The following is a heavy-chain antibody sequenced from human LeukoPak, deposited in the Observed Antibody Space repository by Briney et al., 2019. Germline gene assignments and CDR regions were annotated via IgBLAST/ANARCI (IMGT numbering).Heavy chain of an antibody. CDR2: IKQDGSEK. J-gene: IGHJ4*02. Sequence: GGSLRLSCAASGFTFSSYWMSWVRQAPGKGLEWVANIKQDGSEKYYVDSVKGRFTISRDNAKNSLYLQMNSLRAEDTAVYYCARGSRYYYGSGSYYNVGYWGQGTLVTVSS. V-gene: IGHV3-7*01. CDR1: GFTFSSYW. CDR3: ARGSRYYYGSGSYYNVGY. D-gene: IGHD3-10*01.